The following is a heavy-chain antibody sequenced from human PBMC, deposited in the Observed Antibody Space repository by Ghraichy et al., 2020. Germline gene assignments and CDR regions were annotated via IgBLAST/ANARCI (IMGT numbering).Heavy chain of an antibody. Sequence: SLNISCAASGFTFSGYWMSWVRQAPGKGLEWVASIKQDGSEEHYVDSVKGRFTISRDNAKNSLSLQMNSLRAEDTAEYYCAKNIVAAGKYYYYYYGMDVWGQGTTVTVSS. CDR3: AKNIVAAGKYYYYYYGMDV. J-gene: IGHJ6*02. CDR1: GFTFSGYW. V-gene: IGHV3-7*01. D-gene: IGHD6-25*01. CDR2: IKQDGSEE.